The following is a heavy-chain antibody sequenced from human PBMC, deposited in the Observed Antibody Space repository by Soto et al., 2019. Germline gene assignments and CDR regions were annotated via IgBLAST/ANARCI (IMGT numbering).Heavy chain of an antibody. Sequence: SETLSLTCTVSGGSISSGDYYWSWIRQPPGKGLEWIGYIYYSGSTYYNPSLKSRVTISVDTSKNQFSLKLSSVTAADTAVYYCASSPYYYDSSGYYSLPVYWGQGTLVTVPS. D-gene: IGHD3-22*01. J-gene: IGHJ4*02. V-gene: IGHV4-30-4*01. CDR2: IYYSGST. CDR1: GGSISSGDYY. CDR3: ASSPYYYDSSGYYSLPVY.